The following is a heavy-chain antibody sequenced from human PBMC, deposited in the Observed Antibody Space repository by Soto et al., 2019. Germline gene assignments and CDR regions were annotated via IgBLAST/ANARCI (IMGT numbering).Heavy chain of an antibody. CDR1: GGIFSTYA. D-gene: IGHD3-10*01. J-gene: IGHJ4*02. CDR2: IIPLFGTP. Sequence: QVQLVQSGAEVKKPGSSVKVSCKASGGIFSTYAISWLRQAPGQGLEWMGGIIPLFGTPNYAQRFQGIGTITADESTSTAYMELSRLRSEDTAVYYCARDRDDYGSGNYYNRIDFWGQGTLVTVSS. CDR3: ARDRDDYGSGNYYNRIDF. V-gene: IGHV1-69*01.